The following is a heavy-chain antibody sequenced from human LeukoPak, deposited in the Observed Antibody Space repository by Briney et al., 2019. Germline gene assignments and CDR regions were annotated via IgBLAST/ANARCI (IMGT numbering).Heavy chain of an antibody. CDR1: GFTFSSYS. Sequence: GGSLRLSCAASGFTFSSYSMNWVRQAPGKGLEWVSSISSSSSYIYYADSVKGRFTISRDNAKNSLYLQMNSLRAEDTAVYYCARGGWELDNAFDIWGQGTMVTVSS. D-gene: IGHD1-26*01. J-gene: IGHJ3*02. CDR3: ARGGWELDNAFDI. V-gene: IGHV3-21*01. CDR2: ISSSSSYI.